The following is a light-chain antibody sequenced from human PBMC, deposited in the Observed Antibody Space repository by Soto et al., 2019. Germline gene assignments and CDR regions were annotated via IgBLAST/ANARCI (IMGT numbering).Light chain of an antibody. V-gene: IGLV1-40*01. CDR1: SSNIGASYD. J-gene: IGLJ1*01. CDR3: QSYDTSLSGYV. CDR2: RDI. Sequence: QSVLTQPPSVSGAPGQRVIISCTGSSSNIGASYDVHWYQQIPGAAPKLLIYRDIYRPSGIPNRFSGSKSGTSASLAITGLQAEDGADYYCQSYDTSLSGYVFGTGTKVTLL.